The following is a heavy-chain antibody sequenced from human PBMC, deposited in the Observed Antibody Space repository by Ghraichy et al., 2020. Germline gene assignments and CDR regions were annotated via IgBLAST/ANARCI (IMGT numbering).Heavy chain of an antibody. CDR2: IQYSGST. CDR1: GGSISTYF. CDR3: ARIPQQYSVSYSSIFDAFDI. Sequence: SETLSLSCTVSGGSISTYFWNWIRQPPGKGLEWIAYIQYSGSTNYNPSLKSRVTISVDTSKNQFSLKLSSVTAADTAVYYCARIPQQYSVSYSSIFDAFDIWGQGTLVTVSS. J-gene: IGHJ3*02. V-gene: IGHV4-59*01. D-gene: IGHD1-26*01.